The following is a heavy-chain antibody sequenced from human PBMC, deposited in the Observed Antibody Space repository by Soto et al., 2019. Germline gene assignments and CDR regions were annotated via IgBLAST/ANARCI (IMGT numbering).Heavy chain of an antibody. CDR1: GYTFTSYD. Sequence: ASVKVSCKASGYTFTSYDIHWVRQATGQGLEWMGWMNPNSGNTGYAQKFQGRVTMTTDTSTSTAYMELSSLRSDDTAVYYCARDPYSSSPGTWFDPWGQGTLVTVSS. V-gene: IGHV1-8*01. D-gene: IGHD6-6*01. CDR2: MNPNSGNT. CDR3: ARDPYSSSPGTWFDP. J-gene: IGHJ5*02.